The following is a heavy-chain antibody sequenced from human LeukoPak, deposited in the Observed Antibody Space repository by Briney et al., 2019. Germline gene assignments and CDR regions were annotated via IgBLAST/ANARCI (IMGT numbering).Heavy chain of an antibody. D-gene: IGHD6-19*01. CDR1: GGTFSSYA. V-gene: IGHV1-69*13. CDR3: ARTRGIAVAGTWRLNWFDP. Sequence: GASVKVSCKASGGTFSSYAISWVRQAPGQGLEWMGGIIPIFGTANYAQKFQGRVTITADESTSTAYMELSSLRSEDTAVYYCARTRGIAVAGTWRLNWFDPWGQGTLVTVSS. J-gene: IGHJ5*02. CDR2: IIPIFGTA.